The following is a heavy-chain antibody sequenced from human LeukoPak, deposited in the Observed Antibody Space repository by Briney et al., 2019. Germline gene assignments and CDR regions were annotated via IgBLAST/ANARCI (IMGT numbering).Heavy chain of an antibody. V-gene: IGHV4-34*01. CDR3: ARARYPHTAMVVSKFLSTTHFDY. Sequence: SETLSLTCALYAGSFSGYYWSWVRQPPGKGLEWLGEINHGGSTNYNPSLKSRVTISVDTSKNQFSLKLSSVTAADTAVYYCARARYPHTAMVVSKFLSTTHFDYWGQGTLVTVSS. J-gene: IGHJ4*02. D-gene: IGHD5-18*01. CDR2: INHGGST. CDR1: AGSFSGYY.